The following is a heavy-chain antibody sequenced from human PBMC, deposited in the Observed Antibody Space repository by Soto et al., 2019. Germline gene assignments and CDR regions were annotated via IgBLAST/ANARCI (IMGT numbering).Heavy chain of an antibody. J-gene: IGHJ5*02. CDR3: AKTPSTAGGSYNX. Sequence: GGSLRLSCAASGFTFSTYAMSWVRQAPGKGLEWVSSLSGSGGSTYYAYSVKVRVTLSRDNSKNTLYLQLNSLRDEDTAVYYCAKTPSTAGGSYNXWGQVTLVTVSX. CDR1: GFTFSTYA. D-gene: IGHD1-26*01. CDR2: LSGSGGST. V-gene: IGHV3-23*01.